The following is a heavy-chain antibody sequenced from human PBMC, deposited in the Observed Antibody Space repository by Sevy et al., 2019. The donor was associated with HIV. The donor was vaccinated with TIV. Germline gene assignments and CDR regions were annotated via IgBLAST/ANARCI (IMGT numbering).Heavy chain of an antibody. J-gene: IGHJ5*02. CDR3: ARDYYDIPDQWNWFDP. Sequence: ASVKVSCKASGYTFTSYYMHWVRQAPGQGLEWMGIINPSGGSTSYAQKFQGRVTMTRDTSTSTVYMELSSLRSEDTAVYYWARDYYDIPDQWNWFDPWGQGTLVTVSS. V-gene: IGHV1-46*01. CDR2: INPSGGST. D-gene: IGHD3-22*01. CDR1: GYTFTSYY.